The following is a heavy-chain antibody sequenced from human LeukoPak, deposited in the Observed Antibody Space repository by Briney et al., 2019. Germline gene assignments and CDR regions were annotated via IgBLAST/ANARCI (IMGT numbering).Heavy chain of an antibody. CDR3: ASRKLGNDY. D-gene: IGHD7-27*01. CDR2: IYYTGST. Sequence: SETLSLTCTVSGGSISSSSYYWSWIRQSPGKGLERIGYIYYTGSTTYNPSLKSRVTISADTSKNQFSLKLSSVTAADTAVYYCASRKLGNDYWGQGTLVTVSS. J-gene: IGHJ4*02. V-gene: IGHV4-61*01. CDR1: GGSISSSSYY.